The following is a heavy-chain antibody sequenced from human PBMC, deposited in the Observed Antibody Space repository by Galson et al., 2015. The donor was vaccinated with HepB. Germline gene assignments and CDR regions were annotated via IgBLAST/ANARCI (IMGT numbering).Heavy chain of an antibody. J-gene: IGHJ4*02. Sequence: SVKVSCKASGYIFSGYYIHWVRQAPGQGLEWMGCINPNSGDTNSAQKFQGRVTMTRDTSIRTAYMELSRLRSDDTAVYYCARHRRYSGGHVDYWGQGTLVTVSS. CDR3: ARHRRYSGGHVDY. CDR2: INPNSGDT. D-gene: IGHD1-26*01. CDR1: GYIFSGYY. V-gene: IGHV1-2*02.